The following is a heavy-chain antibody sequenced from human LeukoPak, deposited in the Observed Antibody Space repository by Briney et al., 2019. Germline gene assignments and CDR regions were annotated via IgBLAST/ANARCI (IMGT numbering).Heavy chain of an antibody. Sequence: SETLSLTCTVSGDSFSNYYWSWIRQPAGKGLEWIGRIYATGGTNYNPSLKRRVTFSGATSKNQFSLKLSYGTAADTAVYYCARHFADTGMVGDYGGQGTLATVS. CDR3: ARHFADTGMVGDY. CDR1: GDSFSNYY. CDR2: IYATGGT. D-gene: IGHD5-18*01. V-gene: IGHV4-4*07. J-gene: IGHJ4*02.